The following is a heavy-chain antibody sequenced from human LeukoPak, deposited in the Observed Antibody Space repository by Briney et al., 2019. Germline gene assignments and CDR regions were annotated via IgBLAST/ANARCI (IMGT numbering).Heavy chain of an antibody. D-gene: IGHD1-26*01. CDR2: ITSSGNTT. CDR1: GFTFSFYA. J-gene: IGHJ2*01. Sequence: GGSLRLSCAASGFTFSFYAMSWVRQAPGKGLEWVAGITSSGNTTYYADPVKGRFTISRDNSRNILYLQMNSLRAEDTAIYYCAKDFVGSDYDWYFDLWGRGTVVTVPS. V-gene: IGHV3-23*01. CDR3: AKDFVGSDYDWYFDL.